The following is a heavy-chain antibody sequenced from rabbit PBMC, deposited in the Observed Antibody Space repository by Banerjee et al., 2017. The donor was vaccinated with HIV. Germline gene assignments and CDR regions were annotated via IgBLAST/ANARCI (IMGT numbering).Heavy chain of an antibody. J-gene: IGHJ4*01. CDR3: ARDLAGVIGWNFNL. V-gene: IGHV1S43*01. D-gene: IGHD4-1*01. CDR2: IYTDSDGT. Sequence: QSLLEESGGGLFQPGGSLTLTCTASGFDLSSYYDMCWVRQAPGKGLELITCIYTDSDGTWYASWVNGRFTITRSTSLNTVTLQMTSLTAADTATYFCARDLAGVIGWNFNLWGPGTLVTVS. CDR1: GFDLSSYYD.